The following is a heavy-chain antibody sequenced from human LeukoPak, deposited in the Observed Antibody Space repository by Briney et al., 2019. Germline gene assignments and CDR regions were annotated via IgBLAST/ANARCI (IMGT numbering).Heavy chain of an antibody. CDR1: GFTFSSYW. Sequence: GGSLRLSCAASGFTFSSYWMSWVRQAPGKGLEWVANIKEDGRETYYLDSVKGRFTISRDNAKNSLDLQTNSLRVEDAAIYYCARGQNVRPSAFFDSWGQGTLVTVSS. CDR2: IKEDGRET. D-gene: IGHD6-6*01. J-gene: IGHJ4*02. V-gene: IGHV3-7*01. CDR3: ARGQNVRPSAFFDS.